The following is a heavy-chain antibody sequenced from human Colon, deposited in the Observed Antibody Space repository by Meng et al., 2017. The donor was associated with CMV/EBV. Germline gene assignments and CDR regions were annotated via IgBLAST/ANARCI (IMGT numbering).Heavy chain of an antibody. D-gene: IGHD3-10*02. CDR1: GFIFSSYS. CDR3: ARLMLGGDDYCGTDD. V-gene: IGHV3-21*01. J-gene: IGHJ6*02. Sequence: GESLKISCAASGFIFSSYSMHWVRQAPGKGLEWVSSITSSSSYTYYADSLKGRFTISRDNARNSLYLQMNSLRAEDTAVYYCARLMLGGDDYCGTDDWGQGTTVTVSS. CDR2: ITSSSSYT.